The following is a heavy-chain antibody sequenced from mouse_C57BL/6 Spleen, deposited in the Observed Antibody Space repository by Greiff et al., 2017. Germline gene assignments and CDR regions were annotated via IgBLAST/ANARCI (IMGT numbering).Heavy chain of an antibody. Sequence: EVKLMESEGGLVQPGSSMKLSCTASGFTFSDYYMAWVRQVPEKGLEWVANINYDGSSTYYLDSLKSRFIISRDNAKNILYLQMSSLKSEDTATYYCARDRSTSLDYWGQGTTLTVSS. CDR3: ARDRSTSLDY. CDR2: INYDGSST. J-gene: IGHJ2*01. D-gene: IGHD5-5*01. CDR1: GFTFSDYY. V-gene: IGHV5-16*01.